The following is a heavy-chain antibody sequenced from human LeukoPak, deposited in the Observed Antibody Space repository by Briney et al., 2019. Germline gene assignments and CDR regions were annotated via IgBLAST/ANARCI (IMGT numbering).Heavy chain of an antibody. Sequence: QASETLSLTCTVSTYSISSGYYWGWIRQPPGKGLEWVSSISSSSSYIYYADSVKGRFTISRDNAKNSLYLQMNSLRAEDTAVYYCASLSGYDPYYYYYGMDVWGQGTTVTVSS. CDR1: TYSISSGYY. CDR2: ISSSSSYI. D-gene: IGHD5-12*01. V-gene: IGHV3-21*01. J-gene: IGHJ6*02. CDR3: ASLSGYDPYYYYYGMDV.